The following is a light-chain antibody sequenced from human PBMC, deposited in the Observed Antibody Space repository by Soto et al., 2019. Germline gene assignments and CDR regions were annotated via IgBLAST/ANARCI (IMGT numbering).Light chain of an antibody. J-gene: IGKJ1*01. CDR2: GIS. Sequence: EIVLTQSPATLSLSPGERATLSCRASQSVSSYLAWYQQKPGQAPRLLIYGISNRATGIPARFSGSGSGTDFTLTISSLEPEDFAVYYCQQRSNWPRTFGRGTKVDIK. V-gene: IGKV3-11*01. CDR3: QQRSNWPRT. CDR1: QSVSSY.